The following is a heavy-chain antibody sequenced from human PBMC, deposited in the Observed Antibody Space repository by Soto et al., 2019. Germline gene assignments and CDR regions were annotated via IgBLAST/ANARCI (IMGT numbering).Heavy chain of an antibody. Sequence: GGSLRLSCAASGFTFSSYGMHWVRQAPGKGLEWVAVISYDGSNKYYADSVKGRFTISRDNSKNTLYLQMNSLRAEDTAVYYCAKDAGNYPTGGIDYWGQGTLVTVSS. CDR1: GFTFSSYG. CDR2: ISYDGSNK. D-gene: IGHD1-7*01. J-gene: IGHJ4*02. V-gene: IGHV3-30*18. CDR3: AKDAGNYPTGGIDY.